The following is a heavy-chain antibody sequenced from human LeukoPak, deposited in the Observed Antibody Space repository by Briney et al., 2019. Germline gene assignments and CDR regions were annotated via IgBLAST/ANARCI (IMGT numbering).Heavy chain of an antibody. CDR2: IRPNSGVT. J-gene: IGHJ4*02. CDR3: VGAVAGTKLNY. CDR1: GYTFASYY. Sequence: ASVKVSCKASGYTFASYYMYWVRQAPGQGLEWMGWIRPNSGVTNYTQRFQGRVTMTRDTSINTAYMELSRLRSDDTAVYYCVGAVAGTKLNYWGQGTLVTVSS. V-gene: IGHV1-2*02. D-gene: IGHD6-19*01.